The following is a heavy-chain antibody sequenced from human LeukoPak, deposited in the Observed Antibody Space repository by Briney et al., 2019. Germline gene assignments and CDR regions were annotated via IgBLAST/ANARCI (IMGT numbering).Heavy chain of an antibody. J-gene: IGHJ4*02. Sequence: PSETLSLTCTVSGGSISSYYWSWIRQPPGKGLEWIGYIYYSGSTNYNPSLKSRVTISVDTSKNQFSLKLSSVTAADTAVYYCGRANGGLDYWGQGTLVTVSS. V-gene: IGHV4-59*01. CDR3: GRANGGLDY. CDR2: IYYSGST. CDR1: GGSISSYY. D-gene: IGHD2-8*01.